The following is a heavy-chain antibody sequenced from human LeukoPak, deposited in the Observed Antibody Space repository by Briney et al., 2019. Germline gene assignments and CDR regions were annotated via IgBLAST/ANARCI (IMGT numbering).Heavy chain of an antibody. J-gene: IGHJ4*02. CDR2: ISFDGKVK. V-gene: IGHV3-30*04. D-gene: IGHD3-22*01. Sequence: PGGSLRLSCAASGFIFSDYAMHWVRQAPDKGLHWMAVISFDGKVKYHADSVKGRFTISRDSSKNTLYLQMNSLRPEESGVYYCARDMIKGPPDYLDYWGQGTLVTVSS. CDR3: ARDMIKGPPDYLDY. CDR1: GFIFSDYA.